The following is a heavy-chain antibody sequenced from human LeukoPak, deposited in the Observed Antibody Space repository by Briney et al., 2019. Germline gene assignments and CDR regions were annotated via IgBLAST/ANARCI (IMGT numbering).Heavy chain of an antibody. CDR3: AKDQDIVVVPAASLDY. CDR2: ISASGDSR. D-gene: IGHD2-2*01. CDR1: GFIFSHYA. Sequence: GGSLRLSCAASGFIFSHYALSWVRQVPGKGLEWVSGISASGDSRDHADSVKGRFTISRDDSKITLYLQMSSLRAEDTAVYYCAKDQDIVVVPAASLDYWGQGTLVTVSS. V-gene: IGHV3-23*01. J-gene: IGHJ4*02.